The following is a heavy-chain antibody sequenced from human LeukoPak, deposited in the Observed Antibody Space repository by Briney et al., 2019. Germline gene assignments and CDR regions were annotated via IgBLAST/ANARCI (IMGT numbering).Heavy chain of an antibody. D-gene: IGHD3-10*01. CDR3: ARDRVPYYYYGMDV. CDR2: IYTSGST. CDR1: GGSISSYY. J-gene: IGHJ6*02. V-gene: IGHV4-4*07. Sequence: SETLSLTCTVSGGSISSYYWSWIRQPAGKGLEWIGRIYTSGSTNYNPSLKSRVTMSVDTSKNQFSLKLCSVTAADTAVYYCARDRVPYYYYGMDVWGQGTTVTVSS.